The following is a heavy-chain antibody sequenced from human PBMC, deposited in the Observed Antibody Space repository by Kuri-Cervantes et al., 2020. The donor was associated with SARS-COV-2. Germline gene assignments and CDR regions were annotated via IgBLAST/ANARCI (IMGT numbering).Heavy chain of an antibody. CDR1: GSPFISYA. CDR3: ARVKVTGTKWGYYYYYGMDV. Sequence: SLKDSCKASGSPFISYAISWVRQAPGQGLDWMGGIIPIFGTATYAEKFKARVTITADESTSTAYMELSSLRSEDTAVYYCARVKVTGTKWGYYYYYGMDVWGQGTTVTVSS. CDR2: IIPIFGTA. D-gene: IGHD1/OR15-1a*01. J-gene: IGHJ6*02. V-gene: IGHV1-69*13.